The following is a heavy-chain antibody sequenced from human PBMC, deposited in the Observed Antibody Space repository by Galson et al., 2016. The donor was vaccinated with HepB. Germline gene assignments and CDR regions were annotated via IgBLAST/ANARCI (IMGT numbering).Heavy chain of an antibody. J-gene: IGHJ5*02. Sequence: SLRLSCAASGFPFSSYDMHWVRQSTGEGLEWVSGIGTAGDTFHAGSVKGRFNISRENAENSLYLQMNSLRVGDTAAYYCARGGLGYCTGGGCTPFDPWGQGTLVTVSS. D-gene: IGHD2-8*02. V-gene: IGHV3-13*01. CDR1: GFPFSSYD. CDR3: ARGGLGYCTGGGCTPFDP. CDR2: IGTAGDT.